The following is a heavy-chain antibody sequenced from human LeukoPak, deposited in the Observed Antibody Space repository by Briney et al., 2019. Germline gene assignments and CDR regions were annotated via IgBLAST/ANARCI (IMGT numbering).Heavy chain of an antibody. J-gene: IGHJ4*02. V-gene: IGHV4-39*01. Sequence: SETLSLTCTVSGGSISSSSYYWGWIRQPPGQGLEWIGSIYYSGSTYYNPSLKSRVTISVDTSKNQFSLKLSSVTAADTAVYYCARLEAEGLVITHWGQGTLVTVSS. CDR2: IYYSGST. CDR3: ARLEAEGLVITH. CDR1: GGSISSSSYY. D-gene: IGHD3/OR15-3a*01.